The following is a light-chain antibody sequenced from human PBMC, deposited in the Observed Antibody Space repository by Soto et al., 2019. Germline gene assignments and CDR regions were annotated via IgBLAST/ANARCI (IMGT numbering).Light chain of an antibody. Sequence: QSVLTQPASVSGSPGQSITISCTGTSSDVGGYNYVSWYQHHPGKAPKLMIYDVSNRPSGVSNRFSGFKSGNTASLTISGLQAEDEADYYCTSYTSSSTLVFGTGTK. V-gene: IGLV2-14*03. CDR1: SSDVGGYNY. J-gene: IGLJ1*01. CDR3: TSYTSSSTLV. CDR2: DVS.